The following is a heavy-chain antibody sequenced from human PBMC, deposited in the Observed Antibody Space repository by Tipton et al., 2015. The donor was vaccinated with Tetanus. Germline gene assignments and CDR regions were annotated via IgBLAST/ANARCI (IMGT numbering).Heavy chain of an antibody. CDR3: ARGRGLGPHEYFEH. CDR2: IRPFNENV. J-gene: IGHJ5*02. CDR1: GYTFTHYG. V-gene: IGHV1-18*01. D-gene: IGHD3/OR15-3a*01. Sequence: QLVQSGAEMKKPGASVKVSCKASGYTFTHYGVNWVRQAPGQGLEWMGWIRPFNENVNNAEKFQSRLTMTKDRSTATVYMDWRSLRSDDTAVYYCARGRGLGPHEYFEHWGQGTLVSVSS.